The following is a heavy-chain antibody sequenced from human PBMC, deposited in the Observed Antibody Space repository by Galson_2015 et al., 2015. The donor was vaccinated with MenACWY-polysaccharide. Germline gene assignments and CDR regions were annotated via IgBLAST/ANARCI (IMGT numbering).Heavy chain of an antibody. Sequence: PPGKGLEWIGIIYYRGNTYYNPSLESRVTISVDTSNNQFSLMLSSVTAADTALYYCARAPTPYCSSTSCFNKYAFDVWGQGTMVTVSS. D-gene: IGHD2-2*01. CDR2: IYYRGNT. V-gene: IGHV4-39*01. CDR3: ARAPTPYCSSTSCFNKYAFDV. J-gene: IGHJ3*01.